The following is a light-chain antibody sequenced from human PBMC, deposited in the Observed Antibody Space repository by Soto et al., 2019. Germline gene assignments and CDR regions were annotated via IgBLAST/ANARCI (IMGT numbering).Light chain of an antibody. CDR1: TSNIGAGDD. J-gene: IGLJ2*01. CDR3: QSYDNSLRSVV. CDR2: GNS. V-gene: IGLV1-40*01. Sequence: QSVLTQPPSVSGAPGQRVTISCTGNTSNIGAGDDVHWYQLLPGTAPKLLIYGNSNRPSRVPDRFSGSKSGSSASLAITGVEAEDEADYFCQSYDNSLRSVVFGGGTQLTVL.